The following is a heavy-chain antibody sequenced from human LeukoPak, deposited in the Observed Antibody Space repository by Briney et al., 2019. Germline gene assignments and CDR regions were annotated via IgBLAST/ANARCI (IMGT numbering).Heavy chain of an antibody. CDR1: GGSVTYTNYY. CDR3: ARVPGSSVSFDY. Sequence: SETLSLTCTVSGGSVTYTNYYWGWIRQPPGKGLQLIGVIYYNGKHYHNPSLKSRITDAEDTSKKQFSLKLSSVTAADTAVYYCARVPGSSVSFDYWGQRTLVTDSS. J-gene: IGHJ4*02. V-gene: IGHV4-39*01. D-gene: IGHD6-19*01. CDR2: IYYNGKH.